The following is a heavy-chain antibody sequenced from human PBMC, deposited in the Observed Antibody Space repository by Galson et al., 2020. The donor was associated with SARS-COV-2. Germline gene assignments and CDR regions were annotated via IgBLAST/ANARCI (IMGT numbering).Heavy chain of an antibody. V-gene: IGHV3-53*04. CDR2: IYSGGRT. J-gene: IGHJ4*02. Sequence: TGGSLRPSCTDSGFTDSSNYMSWVRQAPGKGLEWVSVIYSGGRTYYADSAQGRFTISRHNSKNTLYLQMNSLRAEDTAVYYCARAGTYYDILAGYYKGGFDYWGQGTLVTVSS. CDR3: ARAGTYYDILAGYYKGGFDY. CDR1: GFTDSSNY. D-gene: IGHD3-9*01.